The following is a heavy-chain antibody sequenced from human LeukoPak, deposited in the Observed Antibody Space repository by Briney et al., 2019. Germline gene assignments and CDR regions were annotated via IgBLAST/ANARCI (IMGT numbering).Heavy chain of an antibody. V-gene: IGHV4-34*01. D-gene: IGHD3-9*01. Sequence: PSETLSLTCAVYGGSFSGYYWSWIRQPPGKGLEWIGEINHSGSTNYNPSLKSRVTISVDTSKNQFSLKLSSVTAADTAVYYCARVSFMYDILTGYYTGDAFDIWGQGTMVTVSS. CDR3: ARVSFMYDILTGYYTGDAFDI. J-gene: IGHJ3*02. CDR2: INHSGST. CDR1: GGSFSGYY.